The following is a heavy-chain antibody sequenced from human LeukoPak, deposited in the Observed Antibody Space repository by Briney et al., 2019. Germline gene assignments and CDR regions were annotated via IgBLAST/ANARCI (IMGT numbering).Heavy chain of an antibody. CDR3: ASGGEYYDYVWGSYRPHGYAFDI. Sequence: SVKVSCKASGGTFSSYAISWVRQAPGQGLERMGGIIPIFGTANYAQKFQGRVTITTDESTSTAYMELSSLRSEDTAVYYCASGGEYYDYVWGSYRPHGYAFDIWGQGTMVTVSS. V-gene: IGHV1-69*05. CDR2: IIPIFGTA. J-gene: IGHJ3*02. CDR1: GGTFSSYA. D-gene: IGHD3-16*02.